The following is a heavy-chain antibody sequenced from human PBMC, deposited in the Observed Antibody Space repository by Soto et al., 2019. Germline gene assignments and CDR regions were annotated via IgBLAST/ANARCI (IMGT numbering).Heavy chain of an antibody. CDR2: IDPGDSYT. J-gene: IGHJ6*04. CDR3: ARHSPLLFLGVVVAEDYCGMNV. V-gene: IGHV5-10-1*01. CDR1: GYSFTSYW. Sequence: GESLKISCKGSGYSFTSYWISWVRQMPGKGLEWMGRIDPGDSYTNYSPSFQGHVTISADKSISTAYLQWSSLKASDTAMYYCARHSPLLFLGVVVAEDYCGMNVWAKEPTGTGST. D-gene: IGHD2-15*01.